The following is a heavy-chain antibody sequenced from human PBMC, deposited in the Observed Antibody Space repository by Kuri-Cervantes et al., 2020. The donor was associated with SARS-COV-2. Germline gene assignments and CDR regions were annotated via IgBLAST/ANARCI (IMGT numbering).Heavy chain of an antibody. CDR3: ARGVGAAVAGTLITIYYYYGMDV. CDR2: IYYSGST. Sequence: ESLKISCTVSGGSVSSGSYYWSWIRQPPGKGLEWIGYIYYSGSTNYNPSLKSRVTISVDTSKNQFSLKLSSVTAADTAVYYCARGVGAAVAGTLITIYYYYGMDVWGQGTTVTVSS. J-gene: IGHJ6*02. CDR1: GGSVSSGSYY. V-gene: IGHV4-61*01. D-gene: IGHD6-19*01.